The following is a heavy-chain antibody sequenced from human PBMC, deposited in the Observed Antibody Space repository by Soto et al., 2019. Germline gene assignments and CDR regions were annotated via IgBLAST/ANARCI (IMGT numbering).Heavy chain of an antibody. Sequence: QVQLVQSGAEVKKPGASVKVSCKASGYTFTSYDINWVRQATGQGLEGMGWMNANSGNTGYAQKFQGRVTMTRNTSISTAYMELSSLRSEDTAVYYCARVDYGDYWSNGMDVWGQGTTVTVSS. J-gene: IGHJ6*02. CDR3: ARVDYGDYWSNGMDV. D-gene: IGHD4-17*01. CDR2: MNANSGNT. V-gene: IGHV1-8*01. CDR1: GYTFTSYD.